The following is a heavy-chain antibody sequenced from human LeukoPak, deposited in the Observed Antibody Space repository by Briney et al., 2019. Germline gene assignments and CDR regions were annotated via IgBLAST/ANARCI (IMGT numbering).Heavy chain of an antibody. CDR2: INPNSGGT. CDR1: GYTFTGYY. Sequence: ASVNVSCKASGYTFTGYYMPWVRQSAGHQLEELGWINPNSGGTNYAQKFHGRVTMTRDTSSSTAYMELSRLRSDDTAVYYCARSVEMATPIDYWGQGTLVTVCS. J-gene: IGHJ4*02. D-gene: IGHD5-24*01. V-gene: IGHV1-2*02. CDR3: ARSVEMATPIDY.